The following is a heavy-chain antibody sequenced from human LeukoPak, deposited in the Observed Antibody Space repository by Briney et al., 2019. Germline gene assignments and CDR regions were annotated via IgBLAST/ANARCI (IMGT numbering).Heavy chain of an antibody. Sequence: PGGSLRLSCAASGFTFSSYEMNWVRQAPGKGLEWVSYISSSGSTIYYADSVKGRFTISRDNAKNSLYLQMNSLRAEDTAVYYCARHGMSAFDIWGQGTMVTVSS. CDR1: GFTFSSYE. CDR2: ISSSGSTI. J-gene: IGHJ3*02. CDR3: ARHGMSAFDI. V-gene: IGHV3-48*03.